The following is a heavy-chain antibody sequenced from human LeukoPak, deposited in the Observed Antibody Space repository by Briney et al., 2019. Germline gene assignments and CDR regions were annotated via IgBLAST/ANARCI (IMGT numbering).Heavy chain of an antibody. CDR2: IPSDINYK. CDR1: GFTFSAYA. D-gene: IGHD5-12*01. CDR3: ARDRGGYEFFDF. J-gene: IGHJ4*02. Sequence: PGGSLRLSCAASGFTFSAYAVHWVRQAPGKGLEWAAVIPSDINYKYYADSVRGRFAISRDNSKNSLYLQMNSLRDEDTAVYYCARDRGGYEFFDFRGQGTLVTVSS. V-gene: IGHV3-30*09.